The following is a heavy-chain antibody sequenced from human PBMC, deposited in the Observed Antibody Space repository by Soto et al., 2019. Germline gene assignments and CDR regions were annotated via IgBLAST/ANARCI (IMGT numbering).Heavy chain of an antibody. J-gene: IGHJ6*02. CDR2: INPGVGST. CDR3: ARRYATPQGSGFYLYYYYYGMDV. Sequence: ASVKVSCEASAYTFSSYYMHWGIQATGQGLEWMGIINPGVGSTSYTQKFQGKVTMTSDTSTSTAYMELSSLRAEDTAMYYCARRYATPQGSGFYLYYYYYGMDVWGQGTTVTVSS. CDR1: AYTFSSYY. D-gene: IGHD2-15*01. V-gene: IGHV1-46*01.